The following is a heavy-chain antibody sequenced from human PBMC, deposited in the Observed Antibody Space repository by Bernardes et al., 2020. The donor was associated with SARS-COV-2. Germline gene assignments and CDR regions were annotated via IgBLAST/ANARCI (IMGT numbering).Heavy chain of an antibody. CDR3: ARGGTYYDILTGYQNYYYGMDV. CDR1: GFTFSSYE. V-gene: IGHV3-48*03. D-gene: IGHD3-9*01. Sequence: SLILSCAASGFTFSSYEMNWVRQAPGQGLEWVSYISSSGSTIYYADSVKGRFTISRDNAKNSLYLQMNSLRAEDTAVYYCARGGTYYDILTGYQNYYYGMDVWGQGTTVTVSS. J-gene: IGHJ6*02. CDR2: ISSSGSTI.